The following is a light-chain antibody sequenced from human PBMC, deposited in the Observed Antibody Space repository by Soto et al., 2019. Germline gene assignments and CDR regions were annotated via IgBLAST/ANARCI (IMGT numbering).Light chain of an antibody. J-gene: IGKJ1*01. CDR3: QQYNNWPPVT. Sequence: EMVMTQSPATLSVSPGERATLSCRASQSVSSNLAWYQQKPGQAPGLLIYGASTRATGIPARFSGSGSGTEFTLTISSLQSEDSAVYYCQQYNNWPPVTFGQGTKVDIK. CDR1: QSVSSN. V-gene: IGKV3-15*01. CDR2: GAS.